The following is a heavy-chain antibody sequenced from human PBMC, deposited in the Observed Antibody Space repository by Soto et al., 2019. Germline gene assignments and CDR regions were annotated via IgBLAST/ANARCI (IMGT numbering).Heavy chain of an antibody. CDR1: GFTFSSYS. J-gene: IGHJ6*02. V-gene: IGHV3-21*01. CDR2: ISSSSSYI. Sequence: GGSLRLSCAASGFTFSSYSMNWVRQAPGKGLEWVSSISSSSSYIYYADSVKGRFTISRDNAKNSLYLQMNSLRAEDTAVYYCARDEYDSSFYYYYGMDVWGQGTTVTVFS. CDR3: ARDEYDSSFYYYYGMDV. D-gene: IGHD3-22*01.